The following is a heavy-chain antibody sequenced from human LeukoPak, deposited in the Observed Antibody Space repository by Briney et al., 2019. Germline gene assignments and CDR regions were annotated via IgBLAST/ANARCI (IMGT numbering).Heavy chain of an antibody. J-gene: IGHJ4*02. D-gene: IGHD6-19*01. CDR2: IWYDGRAK. CDR3: AREWGRIAVAGGPGY. V-gene: IGHV3-33*01. Sequence: GGSLRLSCEVSGFIFSNYGMHWVRQAPGKGLEWVALIWYDGRAKFHADSVKGRFTISRDNSANTLYLQMSSLRVEDTAVYYCAREWGRIAVAGGPGYWGQGALVTVSS. CDR1: GFIFSNYG.